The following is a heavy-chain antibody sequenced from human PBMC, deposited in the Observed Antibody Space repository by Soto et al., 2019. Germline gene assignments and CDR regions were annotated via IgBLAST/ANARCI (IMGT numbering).Heavy chain of an antibody. CDR3: ARSPFDWHYWYFDN. Sequence: GGSLRLSCAASGFTFSHYAMHWVRQAPGQGLEWVAVMSADGGNKDYADSVKGRFTISRDNSKYTLYLQMNSLRLEDTAVYYCARSPFDWHYWYFDNWGQGTLVTVAS. D-gene: IGHD3-9*01. CDR1: GFTFSHYA. V-gene: IGHV3-30-3*01. CDR2: MSADGGNK. J-gene: IGHJ4*02.